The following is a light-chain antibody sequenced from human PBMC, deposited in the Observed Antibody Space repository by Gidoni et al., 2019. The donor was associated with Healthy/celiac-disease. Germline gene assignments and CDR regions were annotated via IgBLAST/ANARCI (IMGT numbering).Light chain of an antibody. CDR3: QRTYKATLYT. V-gene: IGKV1-27*01. Sequence: DIQFTQSPSSLSASVGDRVTITCRVSQCISSYLNWSRQKPVKVPKLLIYSASNLQSGVPSRFSGSGSGTEVTITISSLQAEDDATYYGQRTYKATLYTFGQGTKLEIK. CDR2: SAS. CDR1: QCISSY. J-gene: IGKJ2*01.